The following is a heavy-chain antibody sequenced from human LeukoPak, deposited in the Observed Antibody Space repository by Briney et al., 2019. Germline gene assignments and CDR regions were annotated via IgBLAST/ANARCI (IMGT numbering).Heavy chain of an antibody. D-gene: IGHD6-6*01. CDR2: IKPDGTEE. V-gene: IGHV3-7*03. Sequence: GGSLRLSCAASGFTFSDSWMSWVRQAPGKGPEWVANIKPDGTEEYYVDSVKGRFTVSRDNARNSLFLQMNSLRAEDTAIYYCAAPPRTGARPPYDYWSHGAQVTVSP. CDR1: GFTFSDSW. CDR3: AAPPRTGARPPYDY. J-gene: IGHJ4*01.